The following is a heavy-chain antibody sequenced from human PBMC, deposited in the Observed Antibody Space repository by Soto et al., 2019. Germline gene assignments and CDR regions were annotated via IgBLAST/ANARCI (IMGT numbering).Heavy chain of an antibody. J-gene: IGHJ4*02. CDR2: ISGSGGST. V-gene: IGHV3-23*01. CDR1: GFTFSSYA. Sequence: EVQLLESGGGSVQPGGSLRLSCAASGFTFSSYAMSWVRQAPGKGLEWVSAISGSGGSTYFADSVKGRFSISRDNSKDTLYLQMNSRRAEDTALYYCAKTPYYDFWRGDYSFEHWGQGTLVTVSS. D-gene: IGHD3-3*01. CDR3: AKTPYYDFWRGDYSFEH.